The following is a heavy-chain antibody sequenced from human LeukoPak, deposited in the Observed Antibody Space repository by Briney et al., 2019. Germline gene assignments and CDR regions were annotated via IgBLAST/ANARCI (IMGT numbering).Heavy chain of an antibody. CDR2: VSASGTNS. D-gene: IGHD2-2*01. J-gene: IGHJ4*02. V-gene: IGHV3-23*01. CDR3: AKSRGIYCRSSSCSFDY. Sequence: GGSLRLSCAASGFTLSNYAMSWVRQAPGKGLEWVSTVSASGTNSYYADSVKGRFTISRDNSKNTLYLQMNILRAQDTAVCFCAKSRGIYCRSSSCSFDYWGQGILVTVSS. CDR1: GFTLSNYA.